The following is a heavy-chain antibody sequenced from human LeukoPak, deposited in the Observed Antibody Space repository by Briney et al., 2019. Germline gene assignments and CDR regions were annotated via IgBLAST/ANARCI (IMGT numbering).Heavy chain of an antibody. CDR1: GHSFTNYW. D-gene: IGHD6-13*01. CDR3: ARLQRRAAAGDYYMDV. CDR2: IYFGDSDT. J-gene: IGHJ6*03. V-gene: IGHV5-51*01. Sequence: GESLKISCKASGHSFTNYWIGWVRQMPGKGLEWMGIIYFGDSDTRYSPSFQGQVTISADKSISTAYMQWSSLKASDTAMYYWARLQRRAAAGDYYMDVWGKGTTVTVSS.